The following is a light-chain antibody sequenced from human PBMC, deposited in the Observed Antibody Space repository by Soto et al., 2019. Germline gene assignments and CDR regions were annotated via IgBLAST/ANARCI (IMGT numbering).Light chain of an antibody. J-gene: IGKJ4*01. Sequence: DIQMTQSPSTLAASVGDTVTITCRASQSISNWLAWYQQKPGKAPKFLIYEASILERGVPSRFSGSGSGTEFTLPISSLQPDDFATYFCQRYTVYSVTFGGGTKVEMK. V-gene: IGKV1-5*03. CDR3: QRYTVYSVT. CDR1: QSISNW. CDR2: EAS.